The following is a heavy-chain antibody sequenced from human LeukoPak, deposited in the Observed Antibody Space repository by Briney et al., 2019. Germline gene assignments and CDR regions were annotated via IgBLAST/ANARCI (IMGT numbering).Heavy chain of an antibody. CDR1: GGSFSGCY. CDR2: INHSGST. D-gene: IGHD6-13*01. Sequence: SETLSLTCAVYGGSFSGCYWSWIRQPPGKGLEWIGEINHSGSTNYNPSLKSRVTISVDTSKNQFSLKLSSVTAADTAVYYCARGYSSSWLYWGQGTLVTVSS. V-gene: IGHV4-34*01. J-gene: IGHJ4*02. CDR3: ARGYSSSWLY.